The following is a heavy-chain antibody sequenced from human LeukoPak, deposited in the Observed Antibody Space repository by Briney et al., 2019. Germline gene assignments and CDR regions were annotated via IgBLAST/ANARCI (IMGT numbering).Heavy chain of an antibody. CDR1: GYTLTELS. V-gene: IGHV1-24*01. CDR2: FDPEDGET. J-gene: IGHJ3*02. Sequence: ASVKVSCKVSGYTLTELSMHWVRQAPGKGLEWMGGFDPEDGETIYAQKFQGRVTMTEDTSTDTAYMELSSLRSEDTAVYYCATTKGFYDSSGYYHVAFDIWGQGTMVTVSS. CDR3: ATTKGFYDSSGYYHVAFDI. D-gene: IGHD3-22*01.